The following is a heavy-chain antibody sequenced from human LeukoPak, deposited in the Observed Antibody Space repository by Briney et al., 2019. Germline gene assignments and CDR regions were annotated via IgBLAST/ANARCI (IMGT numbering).Heavy chain of an antibody. CDR1: GFSFSSDW. V-gene: IGHV3-74*01. J-gene: IGHJ4*02. D-gene: IGHD1-26*01. Sequence: PGGSLRLSCAASGFSFSSDWMHWVRQTPGKGLVWVSRIDSDGTRTSYVDSVKGRFTISRDNAKNTLYLQMNSLRVEDTAVYYCAILRNSDSDHWGQGTLVTVSS. CDR2: IDSDGTRT. CDR3: AILRNSDSDH.